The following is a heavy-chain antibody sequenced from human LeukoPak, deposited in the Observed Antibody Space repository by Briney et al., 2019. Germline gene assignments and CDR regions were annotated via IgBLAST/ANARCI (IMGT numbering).Heavy chain of an antibody. Sequence: SVKVSCKASGGTFSTYAVSWVRQAPGQGLEWMGGIIPVFGKADYAQKFQDRVTITADESTSTAYMELNSLRSEDTAVYYCARDPSMIRGENTPYFDYWGQGTLVTVSS. J-gene: IGHJ4*02. CDR1: GGTFSTYA. V-gene: IGHV1-69*13. CDR2: IIPVFGKA. D-gene: IGHD3-10*01. CDR3: ARDPSMIRGENTPYFDY.